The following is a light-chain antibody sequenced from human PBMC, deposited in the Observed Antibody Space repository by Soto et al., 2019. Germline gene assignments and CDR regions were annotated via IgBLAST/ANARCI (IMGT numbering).Light chain of an antibody. J-gene: IGKJ2*01. CDR3: QQYGTSPLLYA. Sequence: ESVLTQSPGSLSLSPGETATLSCRASQSIINNYLAWYQHKPGQAPRLLIYGASIRATGVPDRFSGSGSGTDFTLTITRLEAEDFAVYYCQQYGTSPLLYAFGQGTKLGVK. CDR2: GAS. V-gene: IGKV3-20*01. CDR1: QSIINNY.